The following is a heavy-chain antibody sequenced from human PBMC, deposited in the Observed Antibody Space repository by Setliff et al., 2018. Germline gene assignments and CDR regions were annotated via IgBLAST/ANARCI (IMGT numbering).Heavy chain of an antibody. CDR1: GFTFGNYW. CDR3: VKDRGSNVNWYFDL. CDR2: IKQDGSDK. Sequence: GGSLRLSCAASGFTFGNYWMCWVRQAPGKGLEWVANIKQDGSDKYYVDSVKGRFTISRDNAKNSLYLQMNSLRAEDTALYYCVKDRGSNVNWYFDLWGRGTLVTVSS. J-gene: IGHJ2*01. V-gene: IGHV3-7*03. D-gene: IGHD2-8*01.